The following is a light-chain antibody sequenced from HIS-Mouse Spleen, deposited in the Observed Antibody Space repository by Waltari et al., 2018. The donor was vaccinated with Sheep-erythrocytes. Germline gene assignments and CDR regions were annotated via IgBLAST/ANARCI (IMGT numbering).Light chain of an antibody. CDR3: MQALQTPRT. CDR2: LGS. CDR1: QSLLHRNGYNY. Sequence: DIVMTQSPLSLPVTPGEPASISCRSSQSLLHRNGYNYLDWYLQKPGQSPQLLIYLGSNRASGVPDRFSGSGSGTDFTLKISRVEAEDVGVYYCMQALQTPRTFGQGTK. J-gene: IGKJ1*01. V-gene: IGKV2-28*01.